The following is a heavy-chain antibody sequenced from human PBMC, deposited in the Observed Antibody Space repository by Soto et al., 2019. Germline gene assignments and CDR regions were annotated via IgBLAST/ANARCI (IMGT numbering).Heavy chain of an antibody. CDR2: ISAYNGNT. J-gene: IGHJ6*02. V-gene: IGHV1-18*04. CDR1: GYTFTSYG. Sequence: ASVKVSCKASGYTFTSYGISWVRQAPGQGLEWMGWISAYNGNTNYAQKLQGRVTMTTDTSTSTAYMELRSLRSDDTAVYYCAREDRYDYYYGMDVWGQGTTVTVSS. CDR3: AREDRYDYYYGMDV. D-gene: IGHD2-21*02.